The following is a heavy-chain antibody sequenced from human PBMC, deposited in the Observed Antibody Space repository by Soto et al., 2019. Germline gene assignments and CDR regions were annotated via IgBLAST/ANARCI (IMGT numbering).Heavy chain of an antibody. CDR3: AALIVGATTVNY. J-gene: IGHJ4*02. Sequence: ASVKVSCKASGYTFTSSGISWVRQAPGQGLEWIGWIVVGSGNTNYAQKFQERVTITRDMSTSTAYMELSSLRSEDTAVYYCAALIVGATTVNYWGQGTLVTVSS. D-gene: IGHD1-26*01. CDR2: IVVGSGNT. CDR1: GYTFTSSG. V-gene: IGHV1-58*02.